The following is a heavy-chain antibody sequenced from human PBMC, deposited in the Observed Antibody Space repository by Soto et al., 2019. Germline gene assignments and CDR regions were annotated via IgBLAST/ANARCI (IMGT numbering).Heavy chain of an antibody. CDR3: ARDNYGSGSKEIEY. CDR2: IYYSGST. Sequence: QVQRQESGPVLVKPSQTLSLTCTVSGGSISSGGYYWSWIRQHPGKGLEWIGYIYYSGSTDYNPSLKSRVTISVDTSKNQFSRKLSAVTAADTAVYYCARDNYGSGSKEIEYWGQGTLVTVSS. J-gene: IGHJ4*02. D-gene: IGHD3-10*01. V-gene: IGHV4-31*03. CDR1: GGSISSGGYY.